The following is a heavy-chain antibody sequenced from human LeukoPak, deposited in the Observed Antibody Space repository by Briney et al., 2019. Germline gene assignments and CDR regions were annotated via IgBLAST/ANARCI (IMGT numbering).Heavy chain of an antibody. D-gene: IGHD3-22*01. CDR1: GFTFSNYA. Sequence: GGSLRLSCAASGFTFSNYAIHWVRQAPGKGLEWVAFIRYDGSNKYYVDSVKGRFTISRDNSKNTLYLQMNSLRAEDMAVYYCAKPSLYYYDTSGYYRYWYFDLWGRGTLVTVSS. V-gene: IGHV3-30*02. CDR3: AKPSLYYYDTSGYYRYWYFDL. CDR2: IRYDGSNK. J-gene: IGHJ2*01.